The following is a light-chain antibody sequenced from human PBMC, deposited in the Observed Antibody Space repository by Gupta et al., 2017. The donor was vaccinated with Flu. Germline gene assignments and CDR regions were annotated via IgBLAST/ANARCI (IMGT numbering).Light chain of an antibody. V-gene: IGLV1-47*01. J-gene: IGLJ3*02. CDR1: RSNIGSHN. Sequence: QSVLTQPPSASGTPGQRVTISCSGSRSNIGSHNVYWYQQLPGTAPKLLIYKNNQRPSGVPDRFSGSKSGTSASLAISGLRAEDEADYYCAAWDDSLSGRVFGGGTKLAVL. CDR2: KNN. CDR3: AAWDDSLSGRV.